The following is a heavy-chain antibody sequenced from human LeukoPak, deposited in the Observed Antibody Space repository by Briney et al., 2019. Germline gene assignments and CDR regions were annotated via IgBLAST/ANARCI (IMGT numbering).Heavy chain of an antibody. Sequence: GGSLRLSCAASGFTFSIYAMSWVRQAPGKGLEWVSGISGSGGSTYYADSVKGRFTISRDNSKNRLYLQMNSLRAEDTAVYYCAKDPRPVFGMLDYWGQGTLVTVSS. J-gene: IGHJ4*02. CDR1: GFTFSIYA. CDR2: ISGSGGST. D-gene: IGHD3-3*01. V-gene: IGHV3-23*01. CDR3: AKDPRPVFGMLDY.